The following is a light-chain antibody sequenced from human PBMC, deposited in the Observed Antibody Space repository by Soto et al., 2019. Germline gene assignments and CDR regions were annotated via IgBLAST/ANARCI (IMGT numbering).Light chain of an antibody. CDR3: SSYAGNHNLV. V-gene: IGLV2-8*01. CDR2: EVS. CDR1: SSDVGAYNY. Sequence: QSALTQPASASGSPGQSVTISCTGTSSDVGAYNYVSWYQQHPGTAPKLIIYEVSKRPSGVPNRFSGSRSGNTASLTVSGLQAEDEADYYCSSYAGNHNLVFGAGTKLTVL. J-gene: IGLJ2*01.